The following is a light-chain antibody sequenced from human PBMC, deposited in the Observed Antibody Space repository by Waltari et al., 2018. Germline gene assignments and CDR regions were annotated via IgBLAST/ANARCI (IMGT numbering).Light chain of an antibody. CDR2: EVS. J-gene: IGLJ2*01. V-gene: IGLV2-23*02. Sequence: PHPPVKFPKLMIYEVSKRPSVFSYRLSGSKSRNTASLTISRLQTYDEADYYCCSYAGSSTVVFGGGTKLTVL. CDR3: CSYAGSSTVV.